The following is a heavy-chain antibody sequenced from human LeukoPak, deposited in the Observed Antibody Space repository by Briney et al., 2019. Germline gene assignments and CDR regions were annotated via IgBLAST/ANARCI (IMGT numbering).Heavy chain of an antibody. CDR2: VTYDGNHK. CDR1: GFSFSNLG. J-gene: IGHJ4*02. D-gene: IGHD2-15*01. CDR3: ARGSCSGGSCPYDF. V-gene: IGHV3-33*05. Sequence: PGGSLRLSCAASGFSFSNLGMNWVRQAPGKRLEWVVVVTYDGNHKNYADSVKGRFTISRDNSKNTLYLQMNSLRAEDTAVFYCARGSCSGGSCPYDFWGQGTLVTVSS.